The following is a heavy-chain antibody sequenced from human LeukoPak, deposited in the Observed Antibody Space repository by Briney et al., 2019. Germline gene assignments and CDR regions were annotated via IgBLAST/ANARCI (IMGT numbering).Heavy chain of an antibody. J-gene: IGHJ4*02. CDR2: ISYDGRNK. CDR1: GFTFSSYE. V-gene: IGHV3-30*18. CDR3: AKGEYYDILAGYYNFDY. D-gene: IGHD3-9*01. Sequence: GGSLRLSCAASGFTFSSYEMHWVRQAPGKGLEWVAVISYDGRNKYYADSVKGRFTISRDNSKNSLYLQMNSLRAEDTALYYCAKGEYYDILAGYYNFDYWGQGTLVTVSS.